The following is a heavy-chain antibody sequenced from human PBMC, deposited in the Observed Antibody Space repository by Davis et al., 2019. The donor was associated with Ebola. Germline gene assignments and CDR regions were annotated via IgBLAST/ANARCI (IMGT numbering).Heavy chain of an antibody. D-gene: IGHD3-16*01. J-gene: IGHJ5*02. CDR1: GGSLTNNY. CDR2: INYSGYT. Sequence: PSETLSLTCTVSGGSLTNNYWSWIRQPPGKRLEWLGYINYSGYTNYNPSVKSRVTISIDTSKGQFSLKLTSATAADTAVYYCTKDGGRSWGQGTLVTVSP. CDR3: TKDGGRS. V-gene: IGHV4-59*01.